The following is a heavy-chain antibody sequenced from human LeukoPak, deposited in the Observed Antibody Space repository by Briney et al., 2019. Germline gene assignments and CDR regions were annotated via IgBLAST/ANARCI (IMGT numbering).Heavy chain of an antibody. CDR3: ARGRAAAGLYYYSSGVDV. Sequence: ASVKVSCKASGGTFSSYAISWVRQAPGQGLEWMGRIIPILGIANYAQKFQGRVTITADKSTSTAYMELSSLRSEDTAVYYCARGRAAAGLYYYSSGVDVWGQGTTVPV. CDR1: GGTFSSYA. CDR2: IIPILGIA. V-gene: IGHV1-69*04. D-gene: IGHD6-13*01. J-gene: IGHJ6*02.